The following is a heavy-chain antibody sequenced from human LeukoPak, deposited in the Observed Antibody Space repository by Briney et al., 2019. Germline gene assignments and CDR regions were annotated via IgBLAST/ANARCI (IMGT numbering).Heavy chain of an antibody. J-gene: IGHJ4*02. D-gene: IGHD4-17*01. V-gene: IGHV1-46*01. CDR1: GYTFSSYY. CDR2: INPSGGST. CDR3: ARDSLYGVVDY. Sequence: ASVKVSCKTSGYTFSSYYIHWVRQAPGQGLEWMGIINPSGGSTSYAQKFQGRVTMTRDTSTSTVYMYLSGLRSEDMAVYYCARDSLYGVVDYWGQGTLVTVSS.